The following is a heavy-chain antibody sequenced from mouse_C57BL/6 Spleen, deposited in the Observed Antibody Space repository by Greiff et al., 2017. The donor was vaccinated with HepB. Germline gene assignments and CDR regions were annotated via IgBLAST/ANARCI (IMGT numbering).Heavy chain of an antibody. Sequence: QVQLQQPGAELVRPGASVKLSCKASGYTFTSYWINWVKQRPGQGLEWIGNIYPSDSYTNYNQKFKDKATLTGDKSSSTAYMQLISPTSEDSAVYYCTIFYGGYWFAYWGQGTLVTVSA. D-gene: IGHD2-3*01. J-gene: IGHJ3*01. V-gene: IGHV1-69*02. CDR2: IYPSDSYT. CDR1: GYTFTSYW. CDR3: TIFYGGYWFAY.